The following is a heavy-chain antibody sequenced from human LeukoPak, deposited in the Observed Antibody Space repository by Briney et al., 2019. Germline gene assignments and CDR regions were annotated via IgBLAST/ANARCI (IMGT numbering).Heavy chain of an antibody. D-gene: IGHD3-10*02. J-gene: IGHJ6*04. CDR3: AGLGITMIGGV. CDR1: GFTFSSYE. V-gene: IGHV3-48*03. Sequence: GGSLRLSCAASGFTFSSYEMNWVRQAPGKGVEWGSYISSSGSTIYYADSVKGRFTISRDNAKNALYLQMNRLRAEDTAVYYWAGLGITMIGGVWGKGTTVTISS. CDR2: ISSSGSTI.